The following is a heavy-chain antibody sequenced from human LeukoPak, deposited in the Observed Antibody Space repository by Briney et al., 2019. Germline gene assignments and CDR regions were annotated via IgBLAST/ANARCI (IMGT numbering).Heavy chain of an antibody. CDR1: GFTFGGSA. CDR3: TTYSSSSLGYYFDY. V-gene: IGHV3-73*01. Sequence: GGSLRLSCAASGFTFGGSAMHWVRQASGKGLEWVGRIRSKANSYATAYAASVKGRFTISRDDSKNTAYLQMNSLKTEDTAVYYCTTYSSSSLGYYFDYWGQGTLVTVSS. J-gene: IGHJ4*02. D-gene: IGHD6-6*01. CDR2: IRSKANSYAT.